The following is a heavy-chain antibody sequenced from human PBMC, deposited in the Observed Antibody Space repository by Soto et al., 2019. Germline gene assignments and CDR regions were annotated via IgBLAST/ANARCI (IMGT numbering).Heavy chain of an antibody. J-gene: IGHJ6*02. CDR3: TRRSXYSMDV. D-gene: IGHD3-10*01. V-gene: IGHV3-73*01. CDR2: IRSKANSYAT. Sequence: PGGSLRLSCAASGFTFSGSAMHWVRQASGKGLEWVGRIRSKANSYATAYAASVKGRFTISRDDSKNTAYLQMNSLKTEDTAVXYCTRRSXYSMDVWGQGTTVTVSS. CDR1: GFTFSGSA.